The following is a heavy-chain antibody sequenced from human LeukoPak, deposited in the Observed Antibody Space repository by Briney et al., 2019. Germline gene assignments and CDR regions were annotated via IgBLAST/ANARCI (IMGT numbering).Heavy chain of an antibody. J-gene: IGHJ6*02. CDR1: GFTVSSNY. V-gene: IGHV3-30-3*01. D-gene: IGHD5-24*01. CDR3: ARDRKRWLQLYYYYGMDV. CDR2: ISYDGSNK. Sequence: GGSLRLSCAASGFTVSSNYMSWVRQAPGKGLEWVAVISYDGSNKYYADSVKGRFTISRDNSKNTLYLQMNSLRAEDTAVYYCARDRKRWLQLYYYYGMDVWGQGTTVTVSS.